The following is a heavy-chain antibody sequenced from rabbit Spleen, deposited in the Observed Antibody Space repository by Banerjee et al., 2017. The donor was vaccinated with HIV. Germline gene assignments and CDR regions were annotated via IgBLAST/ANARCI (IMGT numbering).Heavy chain of an antibody. CDR1: GVSFSDKDV. V-gene: IGHV1S45*01. J-gene: IGHJ6*01. Sequence: EQLEESGGGLVKPEGSLTLTCTASGVSFSDKDVMCCVRPAPGKGLEWVTCAYAGSSGSTYSATWAKGRFSISKTSSTTVTLQMTSLTAADTATYFCARDTSSSFSSYGMDLWGPGTLVTVS. CDR3: ARDTSSSFSSYGMDL. D-gene: IGHD1-1*01. CDR2: AYAGSSGST.